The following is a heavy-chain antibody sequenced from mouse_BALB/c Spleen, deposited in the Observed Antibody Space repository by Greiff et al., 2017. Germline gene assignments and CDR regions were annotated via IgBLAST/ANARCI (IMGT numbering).Heavy chain of an antibody. CDR2: INPSSGYT. CDR3: ASGITTVRFAY. D-gene: IGHD1-1*01. Sequence: VQLQQSGAELARPGASVKMSCKASGYTFTSYTMHWVKQRPGQGLEWIGYINPSSGYTNYNQKFKDKATLTADKSSSTAYMQLSSLTSEDSAVYYCASGITTVRFAYWGQGTLVTVSA. V-gene: IGHV1-4*01. CDR1: GYTFTSYT. J-gene: IGHJ3*01.